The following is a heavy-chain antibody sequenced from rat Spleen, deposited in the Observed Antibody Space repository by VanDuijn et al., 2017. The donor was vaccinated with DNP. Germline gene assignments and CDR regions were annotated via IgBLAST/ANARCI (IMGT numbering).Heavy chain of an antibody. CDR1: GFNFNDYW. Sequence: EVKLVESGGGLVQPGRSLKLSCAASGFNFNDYWMGWVRQAPGRGLEWIGEINRESSTINYTPSLKDKFTISRDNVQNILYLQMSKLGSEDTSIYYCAREEDYGYVYWGQGTLVTVSS. D-gene: IGHD1-11*01. V-gene: IGHV4-2*01. CDR2: INRESSTI. CDR3: AREEDYGYVY. J-gene: IGHJ3*01.